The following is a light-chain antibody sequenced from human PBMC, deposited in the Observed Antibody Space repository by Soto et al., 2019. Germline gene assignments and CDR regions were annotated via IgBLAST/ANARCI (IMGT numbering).Light chain of an antibody. CDR1: RNDVGGYNF. Sequence: QSALTQPPSASGSPGQSVTISCTGTRNDVGGYNFVSWYQQHPGKAPKLLIYEVTQRPSGVPDRFSASKSGNTASLTVSGLQAEDEADYYCSSYAGSNMGVFGTGTKLTVL. V-gene: IGLV2-8*01. CDR3: SSYAGSNMGV. J-gene: IGLJ1*01. CDR2: EVT.